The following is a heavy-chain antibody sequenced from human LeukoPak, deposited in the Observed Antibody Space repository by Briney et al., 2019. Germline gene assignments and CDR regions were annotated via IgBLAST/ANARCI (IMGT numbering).Heavy chain of an antibody. CDR3: AKSLEYSSSWYLERWFDP. J-gene: IGHJ5*02. CDR2: ISGSGGST. D-gene: IGHD6-13*01. Sequence: GGSLRLSCAASGFTFSSYAMSGVRQAPGEGLEWGSAISGSGGSTYYADSVKGRFTIPRDNSKNTLYLQMNSLRAEDTAVYYCAKSLEYSSSWYLERWFDPWGQGTLVTVSS. V-gene: IGHV3-23*01. CDR1: GFTFSSYA.